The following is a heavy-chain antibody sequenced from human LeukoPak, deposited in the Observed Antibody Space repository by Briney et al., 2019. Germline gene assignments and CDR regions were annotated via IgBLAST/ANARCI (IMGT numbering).Heavy chain of an antibody. Sequence: GGSLKLSCAASGFTFSGSAIHWVRQSSGKGLEWVGQIDKKDKGYATATAYAASVKGRFTISRDDSINTAYLQMKSLKTEDTALYYCTRDSGTYNWFDPWGQGTLVTISS. CDR2: IDKKDKGYATAT. CDR3: TRDSGTYNWFDP. J-gene: IGHJ5*02. CDR1: GFTFSGSA. D-gene: IGHD1-26*01. V-gene: IGHV3-73*01.